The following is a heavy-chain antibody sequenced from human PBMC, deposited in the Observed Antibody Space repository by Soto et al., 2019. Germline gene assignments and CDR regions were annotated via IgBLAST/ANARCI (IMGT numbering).Heavy chain of an antibody. CDR3: GRNAFGVLSDGVVV. J-gene: IGHJ4*02. Sequence: GGSLRLSCAASGFIVTTNYLTWVRQAPGKGLEWVSLIYDNDNTHYAGSVRGRFTISRDISKNTLYLQMNSLRAEDTAVYYCGRNAFGVLSDGVVVWGQGTLVTVSS. CDR2: IYDNDNT. D-gene: IGHD2-21*01. V-gene: IGHV3-53*01. CDR1: GFIVTTNY.